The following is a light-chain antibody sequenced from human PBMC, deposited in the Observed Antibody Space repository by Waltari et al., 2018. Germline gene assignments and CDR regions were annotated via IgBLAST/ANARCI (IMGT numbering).Light chain of an antibody. CDR1: GLGDKY. V-gene: IGLV3-1*01. J-gene: IGLJ3*02. Sequence: SYELSQSPSVSVSPRETANITCSGDGLGDKYVSGYQQKPGQSPVLVIYQDKNRPSGIPDRFSGSNSGNTATLTIAGTQALDEADYYCQAWDISTVVFGGGTKLTVL. CDR2: QDK. CDR3: QAWDISTVV.